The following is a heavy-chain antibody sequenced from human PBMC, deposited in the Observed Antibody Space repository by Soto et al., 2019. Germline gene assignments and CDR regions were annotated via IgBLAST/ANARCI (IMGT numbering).Heavy chain of an antibody. V-gene: IGHV1-18*01. CDR3: ARVVVGYFDS. D-gene: IGHD2-15*01. Sequence: QVQLVQSGVEVKKPGASVKVSCKASGYTFNSYGISWVRQAPGQGLEWMGWISTYNGHTNFVQNLQGRLTLTTDTSTSTAYMELRSLRSGDTAVYYCARVVVGYFDSWGQGTLVTVSS. CDR1: GYTFNSYG. J-gene: IGHJ4*02. CDR2: ISTYNGHT.